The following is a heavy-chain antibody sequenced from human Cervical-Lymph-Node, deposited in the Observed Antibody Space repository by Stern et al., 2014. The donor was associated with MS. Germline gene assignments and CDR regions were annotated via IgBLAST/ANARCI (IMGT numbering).Heavy chain of an antibody. J-gene: IGHJ4*02. D-gene: IGHD5-12*01. CDR1: GYTFNTYW. CDR2: IYPGASDT. V-gene: IGHV5-51*03. CDR3: ARLSSHWWLPDFGS. Sequence: EEQLVESGAEVKEPGDSLKISCQGSGYTFNTYWITWVRQMPGKGLDWMGIIYPGASDTKYSPSFQGQVTISADKSISPAYLQWSSLKASDSAVYYCARLSSHWWLPDFGSWGQGALVTVSS.